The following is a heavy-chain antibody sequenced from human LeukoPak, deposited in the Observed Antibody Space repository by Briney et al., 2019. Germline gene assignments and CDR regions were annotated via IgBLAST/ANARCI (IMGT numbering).Heavy chain of an antibody. D-gene: IGHD3-22*01. CDR3: ARPYYYDSRIDP. CDR2: MYYSGST. CDR1: GGSITSGDYY. V-gene: IGHV4-30-4*01. J-gene: IGHJ5*02. Sequence: SQTLSLTCTVSGGSITSGDYYWSWIRQPPGKGLEWIAYMYYSGSTYYNPSPKSRVTMSADTSKNQFSLKLSSVTAADTAVYYCARPYYYDSRIDPWGQGTLVTVSS.